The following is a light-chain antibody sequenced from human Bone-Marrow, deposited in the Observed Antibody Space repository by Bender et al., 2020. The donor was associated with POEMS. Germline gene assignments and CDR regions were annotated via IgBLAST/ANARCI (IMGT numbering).Light chain of an antibody. J-gene: IGLJ3*02. CDR3: QSADSSSSPWV. Sequence: SYELTQAPSVSVSPGQTARITCSGDALPRQYVYWYQKKAGQAPVMIISKDTERPSGIPERFAGSSSGTTVTLTISGVQAEDEADYYCQSADSSSSPWVFGGGTKLTVL. CDR2: KDT. V-gene: IGLV3-25*03. CDR1: ALPRQY.